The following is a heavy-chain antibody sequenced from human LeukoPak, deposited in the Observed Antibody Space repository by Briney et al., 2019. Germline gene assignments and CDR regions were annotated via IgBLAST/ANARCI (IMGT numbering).Heavy chain of an antibody. CDR2: ISSSSSCI. D-gene: IGHD3-3*01. CDR3: ARASFYCSSTSCSTYYDFWNGYYNYYYYYMDV. J-gene: IGHJ6*03. CDR1: GFTFSSYS. V-gene: IGHV3-21*01. Sequence: PGGSLRLSCAASGFTFSSYSMNWVRQAPGKGLEWVSSISSSSSCIYYADSVKGRFTISRDNAKNSLYLQMNSLRAEDTAVYYCARASFYCSSTSCSTYYDFWNGYYNYYYYYMDVWGKGTTVTVSS.